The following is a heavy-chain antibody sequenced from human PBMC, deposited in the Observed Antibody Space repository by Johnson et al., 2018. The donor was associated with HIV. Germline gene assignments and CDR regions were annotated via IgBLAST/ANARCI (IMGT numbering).Heavy chain of an antibody. CDR2: ISWDGGST. Sequence: EVQLVESGGGVVQPGGSLRLSCAASGFTFDDYAMHWVRQAPGKGLEWVSLISWDGGSTYYADSVKGRFTISRDNSKNSLYLQMNSLRAEDTALYYCARVVARVGAHGAPVFAFDIWGQGTMVTVSS. D-gene: IGHD1-26*01. V-gene: IGHV3-43D*03. CDR1: GFTFDDYA. CDR3: ARVVARVGAHGAPVFAFDI. J-gene: IGHJ3*02.